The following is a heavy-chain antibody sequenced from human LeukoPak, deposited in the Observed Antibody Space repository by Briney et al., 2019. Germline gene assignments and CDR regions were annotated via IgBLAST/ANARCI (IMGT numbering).Heavy chain of an antibody. CDR1: GYTFTRYG. Sequence: ASVKVSCKASGYTFTRYGINWVRQAPGQGLEWMGWISPYNGNTKYAEKIQRRVTITTDTSTSTAYMELRSLSSDDTAVYDCARDQRGDGDSSGASKWIDPWGQGTLVTVSS. D-gene: IGHD4-17*01. J-gene: IGHJ5*02. CDR2: ISPYNGNT. V-gene: IGHV1-18*01. CDR3: ARDQRGDGDSSGASKWIDP.